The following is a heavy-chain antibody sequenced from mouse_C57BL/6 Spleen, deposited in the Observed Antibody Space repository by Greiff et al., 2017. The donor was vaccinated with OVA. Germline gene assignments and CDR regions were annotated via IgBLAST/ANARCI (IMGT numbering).Heavy chain of an antibody. CDR3: ARHYYGRGYFDV. CDR2: INPNNGGT. J-gene: IGHJ1*03. V-gene: IGHV1-26*01. D-gene: IGHD1-2*01. Sequence: VQLQQSGPELVKPGASVKISCKASGYTFTDYYMNWVKQSHGKSLEWIGDINPNNGGTSYNQKFKGKATLTVDKSSSTAYMELRSLTSEDSAVYDCARHYYGRGYFDVWGTGTTVTVSS. CDR1: GYTFTDYY.